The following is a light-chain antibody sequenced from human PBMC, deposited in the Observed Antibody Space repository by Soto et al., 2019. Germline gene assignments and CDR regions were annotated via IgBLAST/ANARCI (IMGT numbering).Light chain of an antibody. CDR2: DAS. Sequence: DIQMTQSPSSLSASVGDRVTITCQASQDTRNYLNWYHHKPGKAPKLLIYDASNLETGVPSRFSGSGSGTDFTFTITTLQPEDTGTYYCQQYDNLRVTFGPGTKVDIK. CDR1: QDTRNY. V-gene: IGKV1-33*01. CDR3: QQYDNLRVT. J-gene: IGKJ3*01.